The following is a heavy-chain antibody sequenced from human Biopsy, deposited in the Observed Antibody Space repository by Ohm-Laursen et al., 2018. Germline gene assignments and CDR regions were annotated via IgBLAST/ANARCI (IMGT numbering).Heavy chain of an antibody. CDR1: GGSLSGYF. V-gene: IGHV4-59*01. D-gene: IGHD3-9*01. Sequence: GTLSLTWPVSGGSLSGYFWSWIRQPPGKGLEWIGHNQNSGSTNYNPSLKSRVTISADTSKNQFSLKLSSVTAADTAMYYCARGRGWGNTYFRSFDYWGQGTLVTVSS. CDR3: ARGRGWGNTYFRSFDY. J-gene: IGHJ4*02. CDR2: NQNSGST.